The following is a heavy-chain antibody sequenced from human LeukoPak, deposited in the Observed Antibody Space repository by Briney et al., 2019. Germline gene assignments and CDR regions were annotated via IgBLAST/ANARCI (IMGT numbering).Heavy chain of an antibody. CDR3: ARTRISHDAFDI. Sequence: PSETLSLTCTVSGGSISSGGYYWSWIRQPPGKGLEWIGYIYYSGSTNYNPSLKSRVTISVDTSKNQFSLKLSSVTAADTAVYYCARTRISHDAFDIWGQGTMVTVSS. CDR2: IYYSGST. D-gene: IGHD2-15*01. V-gene: IGHV4-61*08. CDR1: GGSISSGGYY. J-gene: IGHJ3*02.